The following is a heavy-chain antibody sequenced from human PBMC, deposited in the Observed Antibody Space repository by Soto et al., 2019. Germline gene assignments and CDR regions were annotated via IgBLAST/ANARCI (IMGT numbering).Heavy chain of an antibody. J-gene: IGHJ6*02. CDR1: GGTFRSYT. CDR2: FIPILEIA. D-gene: IGHD6-13*01. Sequence: QVQLVQSGAEVKKPGSSVKDSCKASGGTFRSYTITWVRPAPGQGLDWMGRFIPILEIANYAQKFQGRVTITADKSTSTAYMELSSLRSEDTAVYYCARGSLVAAGTGYYYFGMDVWGQGTTVTVS. V-gene: IGHV1-69*02. CDR3: ARGSLVAAGTGYYYFGMDV.